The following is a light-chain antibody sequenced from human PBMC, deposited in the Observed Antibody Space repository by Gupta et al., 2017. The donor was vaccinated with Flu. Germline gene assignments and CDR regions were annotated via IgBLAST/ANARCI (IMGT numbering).Light chain of an antibody. CDR3: ISYTSSSTRV. CDR1: SSDVGGYHY. J-gene: IGLJ2*01. CDR2: EVS. V-gene: IGLV2-14*01. Sequence: ALTPPASVSGSPVPSLTISCTGTSSDVGGYHYVSWYQQHPGNTTKLMIYEVSKRTAGVANRFSGSKAGNTASLTXSXLSAEAXADYYGISYTSSSTRVFGGGTKLTVL.